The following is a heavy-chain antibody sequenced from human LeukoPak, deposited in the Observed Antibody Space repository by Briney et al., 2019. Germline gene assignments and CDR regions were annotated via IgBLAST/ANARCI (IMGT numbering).Heavy chain of an antibody. D-gene: IGHD3-10*01. CDR1: GYTFTGYY. Sequence: ASVKVSCKASGYTFTGYYMHWVRQAPGQGLEWMGRINPDSGGTYYAQKFQGRVTMTRDTSISTAYMELSRLRSDDTAVYYCARDMPRPRFGDFDYWGQGTLVTVSS. CDR3: ARDMPRPRFGDFDY. CDR2: INPDSGGT. J-gene: IGHJ4*02. V-gene: IGHV1-2*06.